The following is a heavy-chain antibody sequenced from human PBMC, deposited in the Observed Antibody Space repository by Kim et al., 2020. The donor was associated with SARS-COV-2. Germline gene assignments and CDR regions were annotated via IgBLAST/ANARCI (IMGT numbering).Heavy chain of an antibody. CDR2: IYYSGST. Sequence: SETLSLTCTVSGGSISSSSYYWGWIRQPPGKGLEWIGSIYYSGSTYYNPSLKSRVNISVDTSKNQFSLKLSSVTAADTAVYYCARQKRFGIAAAGTGWFDPWGQGTLVTVSS. CDR1: GGSISSSSYY. V-gene: IGHV4-39*01. J-gene: IGHJ5*02. D-gene: IGHD6-13*01. CDR3: ARQKRFGIAAAGTGWFDP.